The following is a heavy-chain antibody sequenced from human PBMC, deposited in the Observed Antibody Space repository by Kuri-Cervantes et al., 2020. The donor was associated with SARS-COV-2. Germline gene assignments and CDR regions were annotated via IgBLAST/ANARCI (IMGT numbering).Heavy chain of an antibody. CDR1: GFTFSDYY. Sequence: GESLKISCAASGFTFSDYYMSWIRQAPGKGLEWVSYISSSSSGIYYADSVKGRFTISRNNSKNTLYLQMNSLRAEDTAVYYCAKGSSGAFDIWGQGTMVTVSS. J-gene: IGHJ3*02. V-gene: IGHV3-11*01. CDR2: ISSSSSGI. CDR3: AKGSSGAFDI.